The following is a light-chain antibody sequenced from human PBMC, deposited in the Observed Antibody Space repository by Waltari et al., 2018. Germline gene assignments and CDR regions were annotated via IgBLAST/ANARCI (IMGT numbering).Light chain of an antibody. CDR3: SSYVANNNPV. Sequence: QSALTQPPSASGSPGQSVTISCTGTSSDVGGYNFVSWYQHHPGKAPRLIIYEVSARPSGVPERFSGTKAGDTSSLTVSGLQAEDEADYYGSSYVANNNPVFGGGTELTVL. V-gene: IGLV2-8*01. CDR2: EVS. J-gene: IGLJ2*01. CDR1: SSDVGGYNF.